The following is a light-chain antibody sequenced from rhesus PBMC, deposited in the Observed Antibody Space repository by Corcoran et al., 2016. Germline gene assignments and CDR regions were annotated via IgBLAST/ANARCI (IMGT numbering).Light chain of an antibody. J-gene: IGLJ1*01. CDR3: CSYTTRSTYI. CDR2: SVS. CDR1: SSYIGGYNY. Sequence: QSAPTQPPSVSGSPGQSVTISCTGTSSYIGGYNYVSWYQQPPGKAPKLLIYSVSNRPSGVSDRFSGSKSGNTASLTISGLQAEDEADYYCCSYTTRSTYIFGAGTRLTVL. V-gene: IGLV2S7*01.